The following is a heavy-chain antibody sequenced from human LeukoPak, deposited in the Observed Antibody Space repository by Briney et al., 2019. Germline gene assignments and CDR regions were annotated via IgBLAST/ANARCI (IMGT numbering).Heavy chain of an antibody. CDR1: GYTFTSYG. J-gene: IGHJ4*02. CDR3: ARDGQTFRSGSYSDPFEY. CDR2: ISAYNGNT. V-gene: IGHV1-18*01. D-gene: IGHD1-26*01. Sequence: ASVKVSCKASGYTFTSYGISWVRQAPGQGLEWMGWISAYNGNTNYAQKLQGRVTMTTDTSTSTAYMELRSLRSDDTAVYYCARDGQTFRSGSYSDPFEYWGQGTLVTVSS.